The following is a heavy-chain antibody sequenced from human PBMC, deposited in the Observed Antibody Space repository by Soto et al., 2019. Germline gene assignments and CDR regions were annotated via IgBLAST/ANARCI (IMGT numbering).Heavy chain of an antibody. D-gene: IGHD6-6*01. Sequence: QVQLVQSGAEVKKPGSSVKVSCKASGGTFSSYAISWVRQAPGQGLEWMGGIIPIFGTANYAQKFQGRVTITADKSTSSAYMELSSLRSEDTAVYYCARDRDRIAARPTRNRYYYYGMDVWGQGTTVTVSS. V-gene: IGHV1-69*06. CDR1: GGTFSSYA. CDR2: IIPIFGTA. J-gene: IGHJ6*02. CDR3: ARDRDRIAARPTRNRYYYYGMDV.